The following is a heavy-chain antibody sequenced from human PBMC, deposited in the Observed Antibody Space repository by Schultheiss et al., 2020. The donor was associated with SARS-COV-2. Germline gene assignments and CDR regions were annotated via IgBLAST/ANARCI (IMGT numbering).Heavy chain of an antibody. V-gene: IGHV6-1*01. D-gene: IGHD2-15*01. CDR3: ASGYCSGGSCYPSLLGR. Sequence: SQTLSLTCAISGDSVSSNSATWNWIRQSPSRGLEWLGRTFQKSEWYNDYAEFVKSRITISPDTSKNQFSLKLSSVTAADTAVYYCASGYCSGGSCYPSLLGRWGQGTLVTVSS. CDR2: TFQKSEWYN. CDR1: GDSVSSNSAT. J-gene: IGHJ4*02.